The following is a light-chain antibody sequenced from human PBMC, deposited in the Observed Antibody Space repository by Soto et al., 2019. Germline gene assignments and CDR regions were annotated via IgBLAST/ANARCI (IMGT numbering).Light chain of an antibody. CDR1: QSVSSY. Sequence: EIVLTQSPATLSLSPGERATLSCRASQSVSSYLAWYQQKPGQAPRLLIYDASNRATGIPARFSGSGSGTDFTLTLSSLEPEDFAVYYCQQRSNRPLTFGGGTKVE. CDR3: QQRSNRPLT. J-gene: IGKJ4*01. CDR2: DAS. V-gene: IGKV3-11*01.